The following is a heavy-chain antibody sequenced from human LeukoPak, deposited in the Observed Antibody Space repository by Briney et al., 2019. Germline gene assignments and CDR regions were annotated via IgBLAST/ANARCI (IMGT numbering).Heavy chain of an antibody. V-gene: IGHV1-69*05. CDR2: IIPIFGTA. D-gene: IGHD6-19*01. J-gene: IGHJ4*02. CDR3: AKGPDGQWLVRLLSY. CDR1: GGTFSSYA. Sequence: SVKVSCKASGGTFSSYAISWVRQAPGQGLEWMGRIIPIFGTANYAQKFQGRVTITTDESTSTAYMELSSLRSEDTAVYYCAKGPDGQWLVRLLSYWGQGTLVTVSS.